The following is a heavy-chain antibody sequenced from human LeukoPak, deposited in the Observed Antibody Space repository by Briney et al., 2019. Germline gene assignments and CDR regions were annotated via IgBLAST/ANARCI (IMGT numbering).Heavy chain of an antibody. CDR1: GFTVSTNY. D-gene: IGHD6-19*01. CDR2: IYAGGTT. V-gene: IGHV3-53*01. CDR3: ARDSSGWYDH. Sequence: SGGSLRLSCAASGFTVSTNYMSWVRQAAGRGLEWVSVIYAGGTTYYADSVRGRFTISRDNSKNTLYLQMNSLRDEDTAVYYCARDSSGWYDHWGQGTLVTVSS. J-gene: IGHJ5*02.